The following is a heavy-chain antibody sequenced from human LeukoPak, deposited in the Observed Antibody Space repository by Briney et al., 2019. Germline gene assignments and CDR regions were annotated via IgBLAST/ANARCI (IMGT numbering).Heavy chain of an antibody. V-gene: IGHV3-21*04. Sequence: PGGSLRLSCAVSGFTFSTYSMNWVRQAPGKGLKWVSSINTISTYTYYADSVKGRFAISRDNAKNSLYLQMNSLRAEDTAVYYCAKDRWSGYYDSSGYYMGGYWGQGTLVTVSS. D-gene: IGHD3-22*01. J-gene: IGHJ4*02. CDR1: GFTFSTYS. CDR2: INTISTYT. CDR3: AKDRWSGYYDSSGYYMGGY.